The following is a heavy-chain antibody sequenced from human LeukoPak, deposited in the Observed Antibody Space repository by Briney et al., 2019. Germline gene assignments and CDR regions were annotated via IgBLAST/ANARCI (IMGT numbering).Heavy chain of an antibody. D-gene: IGHD3-16*01. CDR3: AKFGGSYYFDY. CDR2: IKQDGSEK. J-gene: IGHJ4*02. CDR1: GFTFSSYW. Sequence: PGGSLRLSCAASGFTFSSYWLSWVRQAPGKGLEWVANIKQDGSEKYYVDSVKGRFTISRDNSKNTLYLQMNSLRAEDTAVYYCAKFGGSYYFDYWGQGTLVTVPS. V-gene: IGHV3-7*03.